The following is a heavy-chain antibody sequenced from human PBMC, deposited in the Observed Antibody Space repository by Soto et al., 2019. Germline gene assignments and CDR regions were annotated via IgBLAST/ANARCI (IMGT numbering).Heavy chain of an antibody. V-gene: IGHV3-30-3*01. CDR2: ISYDGSNK. Sequence: QVQLVESGGGVVQPGRSLRLSCAASGFTFSSYAMHWVRQAPGKGLEWVAVISYDGSNKYYAYSVKGRFTISRDNSKNTLYLQMNSLRAEDTAVYYCARTHYDILTGYSENWYFDLWGRGTLVTVSS. CDR1: GFTFSSYA. D-gene: IGHD3-9*01. CDR3: ARTHYDILTGYSENWYFDL. J-gene: IGHJ2*01.